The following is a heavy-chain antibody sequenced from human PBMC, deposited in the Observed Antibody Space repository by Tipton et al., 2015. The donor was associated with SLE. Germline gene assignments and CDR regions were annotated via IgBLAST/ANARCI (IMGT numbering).Heavy chain of an antibody. D-gene: IGHD6-19*01. CDR3: ARDHHSSGWRYYYYYGMDV. Sequence: TLSLTCTVSGGSISSGDYYWTWIRQPPGKGLEWIGYIYYSGDTYYNPSLKSRVTISVDTSKNQFSLKLSSVTAADTAVYYCARDHHSSGWRYYYYYGMDVWGQGTTVTVSS. CDR1: GGSISSGDYY. J-gene: IGHJ6*02. CDR2: IYYSGDT. V-gene: IGHV4-30-4*01.